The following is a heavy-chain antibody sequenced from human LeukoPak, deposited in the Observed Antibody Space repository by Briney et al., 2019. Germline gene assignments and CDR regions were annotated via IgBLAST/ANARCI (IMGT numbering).Heavy chain of an antibody. CDR3: ARERGYDILTGYYARNAEIDY. Sequence: SSETLSLTCTVSGGSVSSGSYYWSWIRQPPGKGLEWIGYIYYSGSTNYNPSLKSRVTISVDTSKNQFSLKLSSVTAADTAVYYCARERGYDILTGYYARNAEIDYWGQGTLVTVSS. CDR1: GGSVSSGSYY. V-gene: IGHV4-61*01. J-gene: IGHJ4*02. D-gene: IGHD3-9*01. CDR2: IYYSGST.